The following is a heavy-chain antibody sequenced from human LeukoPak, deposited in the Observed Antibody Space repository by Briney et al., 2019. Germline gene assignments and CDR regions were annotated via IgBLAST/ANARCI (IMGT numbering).Heavy chain of an antibody. J-gene: IGHJ6*02. D-gene: IGHD2-2*01. V-gene: IGHV1-8*01. CDR3: ARGVVPAAENGYYYYGMDV. CDR2: MNPNSGNT. CDR1: GYTFTSYD. Sequence: ASVKVSCKASGYTFTSYDINWVRQATGQGLEWMGCMNPNSGNTGYAQKFQGRVTMTRNTSISTAYMELSSLRSEDTAVYYCARGVVPAAENGYYYYGMDVWGQGTTVTVSS.